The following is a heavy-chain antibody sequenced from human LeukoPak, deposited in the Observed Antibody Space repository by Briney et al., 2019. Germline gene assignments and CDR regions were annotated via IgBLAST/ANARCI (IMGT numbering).Heavy chain of an antibody. J-gene: IGHJ4*02. Sequence: GGSLRLSCAASGFTFSSYWMSWVRQAPGKGLEWVANIKQDGSEKYYVDSVKGRFTISRDNAKNSLYLQMNSLRAEDTALYYCAKGGYSRGWYEYYFDYWGQGTLVTVSS. CDR2: IKQDGSEK. D-gene: IGHD6-19*01. V-gene: IGHV3-7*03. CDR3: AKGGYSRGWYEYYFDY. CDR1: GFTFSSYW.